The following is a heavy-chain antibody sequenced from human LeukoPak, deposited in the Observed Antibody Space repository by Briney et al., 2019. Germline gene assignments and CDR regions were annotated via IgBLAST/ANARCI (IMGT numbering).Heavy chain of an antibody. J-gene: IGHJ6*02. CDR1: GGSISSGGYY. V-gene: IGHV3-11*06. D-gene: IGHD2-21*02. Sequence: PSQTLSLTCTVSGGSISSGGYYWSWIRQAPGKGLEWVSYISSSSSYTNYADSVKGRFTISRDNAKNSLYLQMNSLRAEDTAVYYCARVSGGDTYGMDVWGQGTTVTVSS. CDR2: ISSSSSYT. CDR3: ARVSGGDTYGMDV.